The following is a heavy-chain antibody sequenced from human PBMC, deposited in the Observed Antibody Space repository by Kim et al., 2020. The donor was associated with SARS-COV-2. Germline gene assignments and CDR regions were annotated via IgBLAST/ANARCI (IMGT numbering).Heavy chain of an antibody. CDR3: ATQGVGWFDP. Sequence: SETLSLTCAVYGGSFSGYFWSWIRQPPGKGLEWIGEINHSGSTNYNPSLKSRVTISVDTSKNQFSLKLSSVTAADTAVDYCATQGVGWFDPCGQVTLDT. J-gene: IGHJ5*02. V-gene: IGHV4-34*01. CDR1: GGSFSGYF. CDR2: INHSGST.